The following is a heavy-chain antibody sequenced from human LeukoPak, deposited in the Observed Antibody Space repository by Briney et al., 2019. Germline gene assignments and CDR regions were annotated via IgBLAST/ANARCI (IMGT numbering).Heavy chain of an antibody. Sequence: GGSLRLSCTAYGFTFGDYAMSWVRQAPGKGLEWVGFIRSKAYGGTTEYAASVKGRFTISRDDSKSIAYLQMNSLKTEDTAVYYCTRGPWYFDLWGRGTLVTVSS. J-gene: IGHJ2*01. CDR2: IRSKAYGGTT. CDR3: TRGPWYFDL. CDR1: GFTFGDYA. V-gene: IGHV3-49*04.